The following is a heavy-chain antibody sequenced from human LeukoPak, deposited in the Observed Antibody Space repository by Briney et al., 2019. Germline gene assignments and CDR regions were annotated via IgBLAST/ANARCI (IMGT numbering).Heavy chain of an antibody. CDR3: ARVYGSGGHTTNY. Sequence: PSETLSLTCAVSGYSISSGYYWGWIRQPPGKGLEWIGSIYHSGSTYYNPSLKSRVTISVDTSKNQFSLKLSSVTAADTAVYYCARVYGSGGHTTNYWGQGTLVTVSS. D-gene: IGHD3-10*01. CDR1: GYSISSGYY. J-gene: IGHJ4*02. CDR2: IYHSGST. V-gene: IGHV4-38-2*01.